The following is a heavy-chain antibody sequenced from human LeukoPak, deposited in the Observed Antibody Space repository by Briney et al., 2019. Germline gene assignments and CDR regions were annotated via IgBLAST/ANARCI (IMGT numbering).Heavy chain of an antibody. CDR1: GYSFTSGHY. CDR2: IYHTGSA. V-gene: IGHV4-38-2*01. CDR3: ARLSVLLWVAEAQSHDP. D-gene: IGHD3-10*01. Sequence: SETLSLTCSVSGYSFTSGHYWGWIRQPPGKGLEWIANIYHTGSAHYNPSLKRRVTISAETSKEQFSLKLSSVTAADTAVYYCARLSVLLWVAEAQSHDPWGQGTLVIVSS. J-gene: IGHJ5*02.